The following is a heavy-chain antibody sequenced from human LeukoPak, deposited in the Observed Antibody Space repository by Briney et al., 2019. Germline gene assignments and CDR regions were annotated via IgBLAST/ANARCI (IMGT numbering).Heavy chain of an antibody. D-gene: IGHD2-2*01. CDR1: GYSFTSFW. CDR3: ARRDILGSSTSCCDDAFDI. J-gene: IGHJ3*02. CDR2: ISPGDSDT. Sequence: GESLKISCKASGYSFTSFWIGWVRQMPGKGLEWMGIISPGDSDTTYSPSFQGQVTISADKSISTAYLQWSSLKASDTAMYYCARRDILGSSTSCCDDAFDIWGQGTMVTVSS. V-gene: IGHV5-51*01.